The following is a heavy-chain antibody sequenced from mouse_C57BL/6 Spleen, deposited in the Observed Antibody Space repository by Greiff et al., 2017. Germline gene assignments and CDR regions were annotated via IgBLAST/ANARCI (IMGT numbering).Heavy chain of an antibody. CDR3: ARSYYGSSWGYFDY. J-gene: IGHJ2*01. CDR2: IDPSDSYT. D-gene: IGHD1-1*01. Sequence: QVQLQQPGAELVMPGASVKLSCKASGYTFTSYWMHWVKQRPGQGLEWIGEIDPSDSYTNYNQKFKGKSTLTVDKSSSTAYMQLSSLTSEASAVYYCARSYYGSSWGYFDYWGQGTTLTVSS. CDR1: GYTFTSYW. V-gene: IGHV1-69*01.